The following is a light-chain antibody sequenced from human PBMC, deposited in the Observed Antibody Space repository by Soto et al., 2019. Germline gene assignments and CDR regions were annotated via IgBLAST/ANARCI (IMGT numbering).Light chain of an antibody. CDR2: EVT. J-gene: IGLJ3*02. CDR1: SSDVGAYNY. CDR3: NSYTSTSTFWV. V-gene: IGLV2-14*01. Sequence: QSALTQPASVSGSPGQSITISCTGSSSDVGAYNYVSWYQQHPGKAPQLMIYEVTSRPSGVSNRFSGSKSGNTASLTISGLQAEDEAIYFCNSYTSTSTFWVFGGGTKVTVL.